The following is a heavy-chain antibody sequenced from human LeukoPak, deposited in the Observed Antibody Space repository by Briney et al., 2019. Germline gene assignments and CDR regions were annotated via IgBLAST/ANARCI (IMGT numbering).Heavy chain of an antibody. V-gene: IGHV1-46*01. CDR1: GYTFTSYY. D-gene: IGHD3-16*02. CDR2: INPSGGST. J-gene: IGHJ5*02. Sequence: ASVKVSCKASGYTFTSYYMHWVRQAPGQGLEWMGIINPSGGSTSYAQKFQGRVTMTRDTSTSTVYMELSSLRSEDTAVYYCARGDMITFGGVIVMIDPWGQGTLVTVSS. CDR3: ARGDMITFGGVIVMIDP.